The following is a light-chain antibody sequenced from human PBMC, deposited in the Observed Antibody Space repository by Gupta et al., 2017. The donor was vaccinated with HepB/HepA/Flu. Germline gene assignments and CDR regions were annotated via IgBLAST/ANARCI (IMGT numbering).Light chain of an antibody. V-gene: IGKV3-20*01. CDR1: QSVSHTH. CDR2: GAS. Sequence: EVVLTQSPGTLSLSPGERATLSCRASQSVSHTHVTWFQQKPGQAPRPLIYGASSRTTGIPDRFSGSGSGTHFTLTISRLEPEDFAVYYCQQSGSSPYTCGQGTKLEIK. J-gene: IGKJ2*01. CDR3: QQSGSSPYT.